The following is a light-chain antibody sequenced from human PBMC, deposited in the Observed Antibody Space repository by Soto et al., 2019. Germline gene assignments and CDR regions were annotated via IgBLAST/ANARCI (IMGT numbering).Light chain of an antibody. J-gene: IGLJ2*01. V-gene: IGLV2-14*03. CDR1: SNDVGSYMY. Sequence: QSALTQPASVSGSPGQSITISCTGTSNDVGSYMYGSWYPQHPGKAPKLMIFDVSKRPSGLSDRFSGSKSGNTASLTISGMQPEDEADYYCRSYTGSTTRPVAFGGGTQQTVL. CDR3: RSYTGSTTRPVA. CDR2: DVS.